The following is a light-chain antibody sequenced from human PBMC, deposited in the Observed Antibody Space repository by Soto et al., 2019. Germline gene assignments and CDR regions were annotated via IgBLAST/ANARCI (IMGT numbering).Light chain of an antibody. J-gene: IGLJ1*01. CDR1: SSDIGAGFD. CDR2: GNT. CDR3: QSYENSRTGFYV. V-gene: IGLV1-40*01. Sequence: QSVLTQPPSVSGAPGQWVTISCTGSSSDIGAGFDVHRYQHLPGTAPKLLIYGNTNRPSGVPGRFSGSKSGTSASLVITGLQAEDEADYYCQSYENSRTGFYVFGTGTKLTVL.